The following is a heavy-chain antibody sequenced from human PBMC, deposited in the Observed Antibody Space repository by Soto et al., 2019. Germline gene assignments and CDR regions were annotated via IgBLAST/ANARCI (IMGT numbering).Heavy chain of an antibody. D-gene: IGHD3-22*01. CDR2: ISTDGHST. CDR1: GFTFSNYA. CDR3: VKDFYYDSSGYSPSLADY. V-gene: IGHV3-64D*06. J-gene: IGHJ4*02. Sequence: GGSLRLSCSASGFTFSNYAMHWVRQAPGKGLEYVSAISTDGHSTYYADSVKGRFAISRDNSKNTLYLQMSSLRAEDTAVYYCVKDFYYDSSGYSPSLADYWGKGTLVTVSS.